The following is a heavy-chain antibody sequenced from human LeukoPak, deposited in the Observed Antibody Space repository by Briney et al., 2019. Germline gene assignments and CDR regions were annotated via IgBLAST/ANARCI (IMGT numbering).Heavy chain of an antibody. CDR3: ARGVGEQWLVSYYYYGMDV. CDR2: INPNSGGT. V-gene: IGHV1-2*04. Sequence: ASVKVSCKASGYTFTGYYMHWVRQAPGRGLEWMGWINPNSGGTNYAQKFQGWVTMTRDTSISTAYMELSRLRSDDTAVYYCARGVGEQWLVSYYYYGMDVWGQGTTVTVSS. J-gene: IGHJ6*02. CDR1: GYTFTGYY. D-gene: IGHD6-19*01.